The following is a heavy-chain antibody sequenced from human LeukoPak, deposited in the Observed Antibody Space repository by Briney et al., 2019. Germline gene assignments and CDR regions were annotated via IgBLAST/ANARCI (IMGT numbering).Heavy chain of an antibody. CDR1: GGSLNSGDYY. CDR2: IYYSGST. D-gene: IGHD2-2*01. Sequence: ILYLTCTVSGGSLNSGDYYWSWLRQPAGKGLGWVDYIYYSGSTYYNPSLKSRVTISVDTSKHQFSLTVSSVTAAVTAVYYCTRVGPRYCSSTCCYVGAFDIWGQGTMVTVSS. V-gene: IGHV4-30-4*08. CDR3: TRVGPRYCSSTCCYVGAFDI. J-gene: IGHJ3*02.